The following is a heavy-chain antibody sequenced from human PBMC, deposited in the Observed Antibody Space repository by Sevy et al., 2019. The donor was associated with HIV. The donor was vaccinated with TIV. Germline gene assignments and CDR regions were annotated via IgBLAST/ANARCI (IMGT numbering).Heavy chain of an antibody. CDR3: AREGPLVDKGLIPWAMEV. CDR2: IKQSGNEK. J-gene: IGHJ6*02. V-gene: IGHV3-7*01. D-gene: IGHD5-12*01. CDR1: GFTFSNYW. Sequence: GGSLRLSCAASGFTFSNYWMNWVRQAPGKGLEWVANIKQSGNEKYYVDSVKGRFTLSRDNAKNSVSLQMNSLRAEDTAVYYCAREGPLVDKGLIPWAMEVWGQGTTVTVSS.